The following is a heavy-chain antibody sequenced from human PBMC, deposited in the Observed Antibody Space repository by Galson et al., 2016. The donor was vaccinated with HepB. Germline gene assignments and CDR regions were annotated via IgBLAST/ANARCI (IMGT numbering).Heavy chain of an antibody. CDR3: STEWAYYDGRSYYFDY. J-gene: IGHJ4*02. Sequence: SLRLSCASSEFTFSSAWMSWVRQTPGKGLEWVGRIKNNTAGGTTDYAAPVKGRFTISRDDSKNTLYLQMNSLKIEDTAVDYCSTEWAYYDGRSYYFDYWGLGTLVSVSS. D-gene: IGHD3-22*01. CDR2: IKNNTAGGTT. V-gene: IGHV3-15*01. CDR1: EFTFSSAW.